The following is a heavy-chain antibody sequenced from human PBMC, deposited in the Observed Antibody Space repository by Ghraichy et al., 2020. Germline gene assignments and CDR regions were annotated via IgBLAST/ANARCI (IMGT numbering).Heavy chain of an antibody. D-gene: IGHD2-8*01. CDR1: GFTFTSYA. J-gene: IGHJ3*02. V-gene: IGHV3-23*01. CDR3: AKYWMVYPLLVPFSAFDI. Sequence: GGSLRLSCAASGFTFTSYAMSWVRQSPGKGLEWVSSIGGSGINTHYADSVKGRFTISRDNSNNTVYLQMDSLRAEDTAVYYCAKYWMVYPLLVPFSAFDIWGQGTMVTVSS. CDR2: IGGSGINT.